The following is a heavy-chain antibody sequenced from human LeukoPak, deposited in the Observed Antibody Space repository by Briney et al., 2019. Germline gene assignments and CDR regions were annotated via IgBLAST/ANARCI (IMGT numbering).Heavy chain of an antibody. CDR2: MNPNSGNT. CDR1: GYTFTSYD. D-gene: IGHD3-22*01. J-gene: IGHJ4*02. Sequence: GASVKVSCKTSGYTFTSYDINWVRQATGQGLEWMGWMNPNSGNTGYAQKFQGRVTITRNTSISTAYMELSSLRSEDTAVYYCARVASGGYYYDSSGFYDYWGQGTLVTVSS. V-gene: IGHV1-8*03. CDR3: ARVASGGYYYDSSGFYDY.